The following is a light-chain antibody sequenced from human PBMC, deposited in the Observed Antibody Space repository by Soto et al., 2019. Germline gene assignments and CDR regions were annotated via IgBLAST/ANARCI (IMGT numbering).Light chain of an antibody. J-gene: IGKJ2*01. V-gene: IGKV3-11*01. CDR2: AAS. CDR1: QSVSSY. Sequence: EIVLTQSPATLSLSPGERATLSCRASQSVSSYLAWYQQKPGQAPRLLIYAASNRATGIPARFSGSGSVTDFTLTISSLEPDDFAVYYCQQRSNWPPYTFGQGTKLEIK. CDR3: QQRSNWPPYT.